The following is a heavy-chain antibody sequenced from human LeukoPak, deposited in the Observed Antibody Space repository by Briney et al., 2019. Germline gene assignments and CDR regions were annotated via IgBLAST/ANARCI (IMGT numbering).Heavy chain of an antibody. J-gene: IGHJ4*02. Sequence: GGSLRLSCAASGFTFSSYTMNWVRQPPGKGLEWVSNIGTSTTTIYYADSVKGRFTISRDDAKNSLYLQMNSLRAEDTAVYYCAKDRGRGSYYVDYFDYWGQGTLSPSPQ. CDR1: GFTFSSYT. CDR3: AKDRGRGSYYVDYFDY. CDR2: IGTSTTTI. D-gene: IGHD1-26*01. V-gene: IGHV3-48*01.